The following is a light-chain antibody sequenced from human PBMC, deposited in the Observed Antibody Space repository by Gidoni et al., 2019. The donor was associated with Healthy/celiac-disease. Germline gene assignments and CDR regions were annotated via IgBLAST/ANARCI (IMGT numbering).Light chain of an antibody. Sequence: IQITNSPSSLSASVGDRVTITCQESQDISNYLTWYQQKPGKAPKLLIYAASNLETGVPSRFSGSGSGTDFTFTISSLQPEDIATYYCQQYDNLPLTFGGGTKVEIK. J-gene: IGKJ4*01. V-gene: IGKV1-33*01. CDR3: QQYDNLPLT. CDR1: QDISNY. CDR2: AAS.